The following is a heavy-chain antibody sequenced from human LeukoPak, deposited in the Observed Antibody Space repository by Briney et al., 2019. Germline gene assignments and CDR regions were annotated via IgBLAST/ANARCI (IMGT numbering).Heavy chain of an antibody. V-gene: IGHV3-23*01. CDR2: ISGSGEST. J-gene: IGHJ4*02. CDR1: GVIFSSFA. D-gene: IGHD3-16*02. CDR3: AKDAIGQYRPYYFDC. Sequence: PGGSLRLSCAASGVIFSSFAMSWVRQAPGKGLEWVSSISGSGESTYYADYVKGRFTVSRDNSKNTLNLQLNSLRAEDTAVYYCAKDAIGQYRPYYFDCWGQGTLVTVSS.